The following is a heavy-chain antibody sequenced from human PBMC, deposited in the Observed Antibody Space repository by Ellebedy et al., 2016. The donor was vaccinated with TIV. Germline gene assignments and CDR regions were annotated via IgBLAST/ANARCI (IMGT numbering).Heavy chain of an antibody. D-gene: IGHD3-9*01. CDR3: ARDFAWTNYYYYGMDV. CDR2: IKQDGSEK. J-gene: IGHJ6*02. V-gene: IGHV3-7*01. CDR1: GFTFSSYW. Sequence: GGSLRLSXAATGFTFSSYWMSWVRQAPGKGLEWVANIKQDGSEKYYVDSVKGRFTISRDNAKNSLYLQMNSLRAEDTAVYYCARDFAWTNYYYYGMDVWGQGTTVTVSS.